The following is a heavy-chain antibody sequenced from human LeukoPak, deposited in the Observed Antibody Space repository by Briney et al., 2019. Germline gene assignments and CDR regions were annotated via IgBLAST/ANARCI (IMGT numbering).Heavy chain of an antibody. D-gene: IGHD1-1*01. CDR2: ISSSSSTI. J-gene: IGHJ4*02. V-gene: IGHV3-48*02. CDR1: GFTFSSCS. CDR3: ARVGTTGIDFDY. Sequence: GGSLRLSCAASGFTFSSCSMTWVRXAPGKXLEWVSYISSSSSTIYYADSVKGRFNISRDNAKNSLCLQMNSLRDEDTAVYYCARVGTTGIDFDYWGQGTLVTVSS.